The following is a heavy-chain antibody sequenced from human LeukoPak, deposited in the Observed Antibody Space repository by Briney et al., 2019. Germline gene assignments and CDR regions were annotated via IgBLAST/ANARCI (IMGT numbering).Heavy chain of an antibody. CDR3: ARAQWTAFDYYYYMDV. Sequence: GGSLRLSCAASGFTFSSYSINWVRQAPGKGLEWVSYISSSSSTLYYAASVKGRFTISRDNAKDSLYLQMNGLRAEDTAIYYCARAQWTAFDYYYYMDVWGKGTTVTVSS. CDR2: ISSSSSTL. CDR1: GFTFSSYS. J-gene: IGHJ6*03. D-gene: IGHD3/OR15-3a*01. V-gene: IGHV3-48*04.